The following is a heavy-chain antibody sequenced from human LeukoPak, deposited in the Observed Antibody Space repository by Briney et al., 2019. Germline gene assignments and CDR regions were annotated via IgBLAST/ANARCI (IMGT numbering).Heavy chain of an antibody. CDR1: GFIFSSYA. CDR2: ISSDGRHI. CDR3: ARCGGTCSLPSTSAMDV. V-gene: IGHV3-30*04. D-gene: IGHD2-21*01. Sequence: GRSLRLSCAASGFIFSSYAVHWVRQAPGKGLEWVAVISSDGRHIFYADSVKGRFTISRDNSKTTLYLQMNSLRAEDTALYLCARCGGTCSLPSTSAMDVWGQGTTVTVS. J-gene: IGHJ6*02.